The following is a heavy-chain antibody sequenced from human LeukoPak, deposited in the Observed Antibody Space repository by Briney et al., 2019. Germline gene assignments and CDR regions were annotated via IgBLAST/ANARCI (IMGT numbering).Heavy chain of an antibody. CDR3: AREGGLVPAAIYYYYGMDV. CDR2: INPNSGGT. V-gene: IGHV1-2*06. J-gene: IGHJ6*02. D-gene: IGHD2-2*01. Sequence: ASVKVSFKASGYTFTGYYMHWVRQAPGQGLEWMGRINPNSGGTNYAQKFQGRVTMTRDTSISTAYMELSRLRSDDTAVYYCAREGGLVPAAIYYYYGMDVWGQGTTVTVSS. CDR1: GYTFTGYY.